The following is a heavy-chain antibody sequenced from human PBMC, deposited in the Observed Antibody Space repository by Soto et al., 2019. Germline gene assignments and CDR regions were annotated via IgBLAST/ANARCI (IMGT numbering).Heavy chain of an antibody. J-gene: IGHJ5*02. CDR1: GGSISSGGYS. CDR3: AREGYDILTGYQNWFDP. CDR2: IYYSGST. V-gene: IGHV4-61*08. Sequence: SETLSLTCAVSGGSISSGGYSWSWIRQPPGKGLEWIGYIYYSGSTNYNPSLKSRVTISVDTSKNQFSLKLSSVTAADTAVYYCAREGYDILTGYQNWFDPWGQGTLVTVSS. D-gene: IGHD3-9*01.